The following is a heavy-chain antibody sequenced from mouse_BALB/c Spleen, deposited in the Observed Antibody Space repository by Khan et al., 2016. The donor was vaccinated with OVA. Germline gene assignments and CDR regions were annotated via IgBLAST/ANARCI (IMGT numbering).Heavy chain of an antibody. Sequence: VQLQESGPGLVQPSQSLSITCTVSGFSLTTYGVHWVRQSPGKGLEWLGVIWSGGSTDYNAAFISRLIIIKDNSKSQVFFKMNSLQANDTAIYYCARNYDYDEGLAYWGQGTLVTVSA. CDR3: ARNYDYDEGLAY. CDR2: IWSGGST. J-gene: IGHJ3*01. V-gene: IGHV2-2*02. D-gene: IGHD2-4*01. CDR1: GFSLTTYG.